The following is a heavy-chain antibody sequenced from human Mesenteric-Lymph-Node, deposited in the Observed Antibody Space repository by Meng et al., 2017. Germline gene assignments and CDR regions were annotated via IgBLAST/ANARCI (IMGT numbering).Heavy chain of an antibody. D-gene: IGHD4-17*01. CDR2: IYNSGST. CDR1: GGSISSSNYY. CDR3: ARTNYGDYNWFDP. Sequence: QESGPGLVKPHQTRSLPCTGSGGSISSSNYYWSWIRQPPGKGLEWSGHIYNSGSTYYNPSLRSRVAISIDTSKNQFSLKLTSVTAADTAVYFCARTNYGDYNWFDPWGQGTLVTVSS. V-gene: IGHV4-30-4*01. J-gene: IGHJ5*02.